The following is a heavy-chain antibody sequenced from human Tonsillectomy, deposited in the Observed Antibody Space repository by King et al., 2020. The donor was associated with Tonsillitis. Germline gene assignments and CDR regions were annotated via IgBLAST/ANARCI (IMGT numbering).Heavy chain of an antibody. CDR2: IRSSSSAI. J-gene: IGHJ4*02. CDR1: GFTFSSYS. V-gene: IGHV3-48*01. CDR3: ARDGGFYSATYYSDY. Sequence: VQLVESGGGLVQPGGSLRLSCAASGFTFSSYSMNWVRQAPGKGLEWVSYIRSSSSAIFYADSVKGRFTISRDNAKNSLYLQMNSLRAEDTAVYYCARDGGFYSATYYSDYWGQGTLVTVSS. D-gene: IGHD1-26*01.